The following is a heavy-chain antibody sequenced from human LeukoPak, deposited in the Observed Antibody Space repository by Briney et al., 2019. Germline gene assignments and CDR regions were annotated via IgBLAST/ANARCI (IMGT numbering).Heavy chain of an antibody. V-gene: IGHV4-59*01. D-gene: IGHD3-10*01. Sequence: SKTLSLTCTVSGGSISSYYWSWIRQPPGKGLEWIGYIYYSGSTNYNPSLKSRVTISVDTSKNQFSLKLSSVTAADTAVYYCARDGGYGSGSYYNPYNWFDPWGQGTLVTVSS. J-gene: IGHJ5*02. CDR1: GGSISSYY. CDR3: ARDGGYGSGSYYNPYNWFDP. CDR2: IYYSGST.